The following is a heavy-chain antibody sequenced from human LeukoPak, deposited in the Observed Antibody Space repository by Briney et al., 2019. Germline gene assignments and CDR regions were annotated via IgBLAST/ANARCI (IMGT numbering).Heavy chain of an antibody. CDR2: MSPNSGNT. J-gene: IGHJ4*02. Sequence: ASVKLSCKVSGYTFTTYDINWVRQATGQGLEWMGWMSPNSGNTGYAQKFQGRVTMTRDTSINTAYMELSSLTSEDTAVYFCARGVTAGVDFWGQGTLVTVSS. CDR1: GYTFTTYD. D-gene: IGHD6-25*01. CDR3: ARGVTAGVDF. V-gene: IGHV1-8*01.